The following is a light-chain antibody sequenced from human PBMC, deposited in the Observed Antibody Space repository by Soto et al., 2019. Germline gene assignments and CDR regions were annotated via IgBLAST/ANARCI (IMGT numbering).Light chain of an antibody. CDR3: QQYGGSPRT. J-gene: IGKJ1*01. V-gene: IGKV3-20*01. Sequence: EIVLTQSPATLSLSPGERAILSCRASQSVSSSSLAWYQQKRGQAPRLLIHDASSRATGIPDRFSGSGSGTDFTLTISRLEPEDFAVYYCQQYGGSPRTFGQGTKVDIK. CDR2: DAS. CDR1: QSVSSSS.